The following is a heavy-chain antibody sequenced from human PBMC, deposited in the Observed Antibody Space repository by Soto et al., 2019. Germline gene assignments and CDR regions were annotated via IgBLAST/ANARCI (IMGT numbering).Heavy chain of an antibody. CDR1: GFTFSSYI. CDR2: ISSGSSYT. CDR3: ATSIRYGAGNCYTGPLDY. V-gene: IGHV3-21*02. Sequence: EVQLVESGGGLVKPGGSLRLSCAASGFTFSSYIMNWVRQAPGKGLEWVSSISSGSSYTYYADSVKGRFTISRDNAKNSLYLQMNSLRAEDTAVYYCATSIRYGAGNCYTGPLDYWGQGTLVAVSS. D-gene: IGHD3-10*01. J-gene: IGHJ4*02.